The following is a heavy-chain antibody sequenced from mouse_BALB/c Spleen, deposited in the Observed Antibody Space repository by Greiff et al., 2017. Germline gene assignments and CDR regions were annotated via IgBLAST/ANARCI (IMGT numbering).Heavy chain of an antibody. D-gene: IGHD1-1*01. J-gene: IGHJ4*01. V-gene: IGHV5-17*02. CDR2: ISSGSSTI. CDR1: GFTFSSFG. CDR3: ARGYYGRGAMDY. Sequence: EVQVVESGGGLVQPGGSRKLSCAASGFTFSSFGMHWVRQAPEKGLEWVAYISSGSSTIYYADTVKGRFTISRDNPKNTLFLQMTSLRSEDTAMYYCARGYYGRGAMDYWGQGTSVTVSS.